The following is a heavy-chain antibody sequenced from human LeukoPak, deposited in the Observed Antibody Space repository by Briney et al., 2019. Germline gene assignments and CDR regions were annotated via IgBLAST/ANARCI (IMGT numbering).Heavy chain of an antibody. V-gene: IGHV1-2*06. D-gene: IGHD2-15*01. CDR3: ARALGYCSGGSCYDDFDY. CDR1: GYTFTSYY. J-gene: IGHJ4*02. Sequence: ASVKVSCKASGYTFTSYYMHWVRQAPGQGLEWMGRINPNSGGTNYAQKFQGRVTMTRDTSISTAYMELSRLRSDDTAVYYCARALGYCSGGSCYDDFDYWGQGTLVTVSS. CDR2: INPNSGGT.